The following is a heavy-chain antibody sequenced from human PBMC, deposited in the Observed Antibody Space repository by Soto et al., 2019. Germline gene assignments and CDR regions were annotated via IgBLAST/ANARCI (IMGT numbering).Heavy chain of an antibody. V-gene: IGHV4-31*03. Sequence: SETLSLTCSVSGGSISSGGYHWSWIRQHPGKGLEWIGYIYYSGNTYYSPSLKSRITISVDTSKNQFSLKLSSVTAADTAVYYCARVNRRFDNLFDPWGQGTLVT. J-gene: IGHJ5*02. D-gene: IGHD3-16*01. CDR2: IYYSGNT. CDR1: GGSISSGGYH. CDR3: ARVNRRFDNLFDP.